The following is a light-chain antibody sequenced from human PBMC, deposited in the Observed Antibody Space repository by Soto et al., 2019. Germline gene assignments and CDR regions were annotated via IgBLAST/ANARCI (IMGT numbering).Light chain of an antibody. CDR2: AAS. V-gene: IGKV1-39*01. J-gene: IGKJ2*01. Sequence: DIQMTQSPSSLSASIGDRVTITCRASQRITKYLNWYQQKPGKAHKLLIHAASSLQSGVPSRFSGSGSGTDVTLPIGNLQPEYFASYYCQQSYSASPVFARGTKLEIK. CDR1: QRITKY. CDR3: QQSYSASPV.